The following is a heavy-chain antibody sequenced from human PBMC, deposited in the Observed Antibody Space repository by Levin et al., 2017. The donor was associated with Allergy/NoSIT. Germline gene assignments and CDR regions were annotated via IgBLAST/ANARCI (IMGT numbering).Heavy chain of an antibody. Sequence: GASVKVSCKAFGYTFSSYPMHWVRQALGQRLEWMGWINAGNDNTEYSQKFQGRVTISRDTSAGTAYMELTSLTSEDTAVYYCTRPDSSSWYTAFDIWGQGKMGTGSS. V-gene: IGHV1-3*01. CDR1: GYTFSSYP. CDR2: INAGNDNT. CDR3: TRPDSSSWYTAFDI. J-gene: IGHJ3*02. D-gene: IGHD6-13*01.